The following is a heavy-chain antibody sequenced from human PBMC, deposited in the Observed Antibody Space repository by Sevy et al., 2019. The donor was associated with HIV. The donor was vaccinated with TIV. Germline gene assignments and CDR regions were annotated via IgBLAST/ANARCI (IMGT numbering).Heavy chain of an antibody. Sequence: GGSLRLSCAASGFTFSSYEMNWVRQAPGKGLEWVSYISSSGSTIYYADSVKGRFTISRDNAKNSLYLQMNSLRAEDTAVYYCARDGSGSYRHYYGMDVWGRGTTVTVSS. CDR3: ARDGSGSYRHYYGMDV. D-gene: IGHD3-10*01. CDR2: ISSSGSTI. J-gene: IGHJ6*02. CDR1: GFTFSSYE. V-gene: IGHV3-48*03.